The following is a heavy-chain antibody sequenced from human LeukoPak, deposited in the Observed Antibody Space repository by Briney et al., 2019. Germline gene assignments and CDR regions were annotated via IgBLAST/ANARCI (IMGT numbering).Heavy chain of an antibody. V-gene: IGHV1-18*01. CDR1: GYTFTSYG. Sequence: ASVKVSCKASGYTFTSYGISWVRQAPGQGLEWMRWIGTYNGNTNYAQKFQGRVTMTTDTSTSTAYMELRSLRSDDTAVYYCARDYGIPIIVQADYWGQGTLVTVSS. J-gene: IGHJ4*02. CDR2: IGTYNGNT. D-gene: IGHD3-9*01. CDR3: ARDYGIPIIVQADY.